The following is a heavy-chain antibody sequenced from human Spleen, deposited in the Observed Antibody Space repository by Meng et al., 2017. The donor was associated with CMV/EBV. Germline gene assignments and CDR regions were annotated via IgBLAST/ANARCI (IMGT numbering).Heavy chain of an antibody. Sequence: GESLKISCAASGFTFSSYWMSWVRQAPGKGLEWVANIKQDGSEKYYVDSVKGRFTISRDNAKNSLYLQMNSLRAEDTAVYYCAKDYLRVTVVLGWFDPWGQGTLVTVSS. CDR3: AKDYLRVTVVLGWFDP. V-gene: IGHV3-7*01. CDR2: IKQDGSEK. CDR1: GFTFSSYW. D-gene: IGHD2-15*01. J-gene: IGHJ5*02.